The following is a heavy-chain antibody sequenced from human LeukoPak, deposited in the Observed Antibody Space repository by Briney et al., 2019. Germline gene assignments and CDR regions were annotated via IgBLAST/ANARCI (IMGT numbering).Heavy chain of an antibody. CDR1: GGSFSGYY. Sequence: PSETLSLTCGVYGGSFSGYYWSWIRQPPGKGLEWIGESNHGGSTNYNPSLKSRVTISVDTSKNQFSLKLSSVTAADTAVYYCARGRLFYGSGSNGPQPRAPEAFDIWGQGTMVTVSS. D-gene: IGHD3-10*01. V-gene: IGHV4-34*01. CDR2: SNHGGST. CDR3: ARGRLFYGSGSNGPQPRAPEAFDI. J-gene: IGHJ3*02.